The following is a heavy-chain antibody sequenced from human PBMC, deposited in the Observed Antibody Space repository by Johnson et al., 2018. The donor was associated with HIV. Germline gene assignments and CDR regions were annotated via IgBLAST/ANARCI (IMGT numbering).Heavy chain of an antibody. CDR1: GFTVSSNY. CDR3: ARKKATVFSTTLTNYAFDI. J-gene: IGHJ3*02. D-gene: IGHD1-1*01. CDR2: IYSGGST. V-gene: IGHV3-66*01. Sequence: VQLVESGGGLVQPGGSLRLSCAASGFTVSSNYMSWVRQAPGKGLEWVSVIYSGGSTYYADSVKGRFTISRDNSKNTLYLQMNSLRAEDTAVYCCARKKATVFSTTLTNYAFDIGGQGTMVTVSS.